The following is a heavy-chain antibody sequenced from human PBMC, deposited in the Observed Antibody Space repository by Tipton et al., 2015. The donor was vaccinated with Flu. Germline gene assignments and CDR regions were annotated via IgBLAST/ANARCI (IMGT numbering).Heavy chain of an antibody. Sequence: SLRLSCAASGFTFSSYAMCWVRQAPGKGLEWVSAISGSGGSTYYADSVKGRFTISRDNSKNTLYLQMNSLRAEDTAVYYCAKDGYYDFWSGYSVGYYYYGMDVWGQGTTVTVSS. CDR3: AKDGYYDFWSGYSVGYYYYGMDV. J-gene: IGHJ6*02. D-gene: IGHD3-3*01. V-gene: IGHV3-23*01. CDR2: ISGSGGST. CDR1: GFTFSSYA.